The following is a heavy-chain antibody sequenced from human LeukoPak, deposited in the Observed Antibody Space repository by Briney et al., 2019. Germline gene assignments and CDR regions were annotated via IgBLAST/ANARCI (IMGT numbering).Heavy chain of an antibody. Sequence: PGRSLRLSCAASGFTFDDYAMHWVRQAPGKGLEWVSGISWNSGSIGYADSVKGRFTISRDNAKNSLYLQMNSLRAEDTAVYYCTTAPLYGEFDYWGQGTLVTVSS. J-gene: IGHJ4*02. CDR3: TTAPLYGEFDY. CDR2: ISWNSGSI. D-gene: IGHD4-17*01. V-gene: IGHV3-9*01. CDR1: GFTFDDYA.